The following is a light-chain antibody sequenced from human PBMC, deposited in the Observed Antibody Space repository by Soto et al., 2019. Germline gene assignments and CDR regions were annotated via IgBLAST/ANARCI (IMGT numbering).Light chain of an antibody. CDR2: DAS. CDR1: QRISGY. Sequence: DIQVPQSPSSLSASVGDRVTISCRASQRISGYLHWYQQKPGKAPNLLIFDASSLQSGVPSRFSGSGSGAEYTLTISSLQPEDFATYFCQHSYSNFPITFGQGTRLEIK. V-gene: IGKV1-39*01. J-gene: IGKJ5*01. CDR3: QHSYSNFPIT.